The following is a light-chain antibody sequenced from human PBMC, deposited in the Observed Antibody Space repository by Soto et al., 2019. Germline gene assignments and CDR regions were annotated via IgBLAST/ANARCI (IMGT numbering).Light chain of an antibody. CDR1: SSNIGSNS. CDR3: ASWDDNLSGYV. CDR2: SNN. J-gene: IGLJ1*01. Sequence: QAVVTQTPSTSGTPGQRVTISCSGSSSNIGSNSVNWYQQLQGTAPKLVIYSNNKRPSGVPDRFSGSKYGTSASLAISGLRSEDDADYYCASWDDNLSGYVFGTGTKVTVL. V-gene: IGLV1-44*01.